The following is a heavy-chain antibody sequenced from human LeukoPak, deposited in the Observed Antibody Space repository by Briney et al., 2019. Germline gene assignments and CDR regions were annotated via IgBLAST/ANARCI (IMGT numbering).Heavy chain of an antibody. Sequence: GGSLRLSCTASGFTFSRSWMTWVRQAPGKGLEFVANINQDGSVKNYVDFVRGRFTISRDNAKNSLYLQMNSLRAEDTALYYCARDTDFSAFDMWGQGTMVTVSS. J-gene: IGHJ3*02. CDR2: INQDGSVK. CDR3: ARDTDFSAFDM. V-gene: IGHV3-7*01. CDR1: GFTFSRSW. D-gene: IGHD2/OR15-2a*01.